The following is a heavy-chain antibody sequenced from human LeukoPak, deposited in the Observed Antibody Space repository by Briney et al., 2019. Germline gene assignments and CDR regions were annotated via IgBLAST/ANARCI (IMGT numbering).Heavy chain of an antibody. J-gene: IGHJ4*02. V-gene: IGHV3-30-3*01. CDR1: GFTFSSYA. D-gene: IGHD6-13*01. CDR3: ARDVRVSIAAPYYFDY. CDR2: ISYDGSNK. Sequence: PGGSLRLSCAASGFTFSSYAMHWVRQAPGKGLEWVAVISYDGSNKYYADSVKGRFTISRDNSKNTLYLQMNSLRAEDTAVYYCARDVRVSIAAPYYFDYWGQGTLVTVSS.